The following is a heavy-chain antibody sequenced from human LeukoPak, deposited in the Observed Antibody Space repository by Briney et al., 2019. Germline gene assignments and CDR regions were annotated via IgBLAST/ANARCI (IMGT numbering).Heavy chain of an antibody. Sequence: GGSLRLSCVASGFTFSNYGMNWVRQAPGKGLEWVSSISSSSSYIYYADSVKGRFTISRDNAKNSLYLQMNSLRAEDTAVYYCARDRGYCSGGSCSNAYSDYWGQGTLVTVSS. CDR3: ARDRGYCSGGSCSNAYSDY. CDR2: ISSSSSYI. CDR1: GFTFSNYG. V-gene: IGHV3-21*01. J-gene: IGHJ4*02. D-gene: IGHD2-15*01.